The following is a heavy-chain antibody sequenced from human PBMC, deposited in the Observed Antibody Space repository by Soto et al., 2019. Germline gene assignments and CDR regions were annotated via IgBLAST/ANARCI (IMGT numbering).Heavy chain of an antibody. V-gene: IGHV1-18*01. D-gene: IGHD2-2*01. CDR1: GYTFSNFG. CDR3: ARLGEYYQSLDP. CDR2: ISPNSEKT. Sequence: TPVKASSKDSGYTFSNFGISWVRQAPGEGLEWMGWISPNSEKTKIAQRFQGRVTMTTDISTSTSYLELRGLTSDDTAVYYCARLGEYYQSLDPWGPGTLVTVSS. J-gene: IGHJ5*02.